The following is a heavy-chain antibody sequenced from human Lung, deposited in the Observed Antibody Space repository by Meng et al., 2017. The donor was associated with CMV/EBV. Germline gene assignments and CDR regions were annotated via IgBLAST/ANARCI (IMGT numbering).Heavy chain of an antibody. J-gene: IGHJ6*02. CDR3: ARGQVQCSTINCHDYRFSGMDV. V-gene: IGHV1-8*01. CDR1: GYTFSNYD. D-gene: IGHD2/OR15-2a*01. Sequence: ASVXVSXKASGYTFSNYDIIWVRQASGQGLEWVGWMNPNRGNTAYAQKFQGRVTMTRDTSTSIAYMELSSLRSGDTAVYYCARGQVQCSTINCHDYRFSGMDVWXQWTXVTVSS. CDR2: MNPNRGNT.